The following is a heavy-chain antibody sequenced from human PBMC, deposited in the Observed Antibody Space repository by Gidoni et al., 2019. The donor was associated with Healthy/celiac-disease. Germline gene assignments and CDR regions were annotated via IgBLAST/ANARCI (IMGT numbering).Heavy chain of an antibody. D-gene: IGHD3-9*01. CDR3: ARGQEYYDILTGYLFDY. CDR1: GYTFTSYD. J-gene: IGHJ4*02. V-gene: IGHV1-8*01. CDR2: MNPNSGNT. Sequence: QVHLVQSGAEVKTPGASVKVSCTASGYTFTSYDIYWVRQATGQGLEWMGWMNPNSGNTGDAQKFQGRVTMTRNTSKRTAYMELSSLRSEDTAVYYCARGQEYYDILTGYLFDYWGQGTLVTVSS.